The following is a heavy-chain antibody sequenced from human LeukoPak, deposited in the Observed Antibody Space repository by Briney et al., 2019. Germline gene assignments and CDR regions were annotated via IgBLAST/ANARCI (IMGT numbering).Heavy chain of an antibody. Sequence: SETLSLTCTVSGGSISSGSYYWGWVRQPAGKGLEWIGRIYTSGSTTYNPSLRSRVTLSVDTSKNQYSLKLSSVTAADTAVYYCARTWIVVVMGAFDIWGQGTMVTVSS. CDR1: GGSISSGSYY. CDR3: ARTWIVVVMGAFDI. CDR2: IYTSGST. V-gene: IGHV4-61*02. J-gene: IGHJ3*02. D-gene: IGHD3-22*01.